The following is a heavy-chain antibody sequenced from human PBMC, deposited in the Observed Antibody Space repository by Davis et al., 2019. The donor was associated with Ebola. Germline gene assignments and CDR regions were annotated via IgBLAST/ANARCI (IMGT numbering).Heavy chain of an antibody. D-gene: IGHD1-26*01. Sequence: PGGSLRLSCSASGFTFSSYAMHWVRQAPGKGLEYVSAISSNGGSTYYADSVKGRFTISRDNSKNTLYLQMSSLRAEDTAVYYCARGVGKTAPDYWGQGTLVTVSS. V-gene: IGHV3-64D*08. CDR3: ARGVGKTAPDY. CDR1: GFTFSSYA. J-gene: IGHJ4*02. CDR2: ISSNGGST.